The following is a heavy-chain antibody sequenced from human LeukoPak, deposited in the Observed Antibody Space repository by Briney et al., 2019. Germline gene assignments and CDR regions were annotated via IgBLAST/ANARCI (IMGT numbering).Heavy chain of an antibody. CDR3: AREVTLRFGELDY. D-gene: IGHD3-10*01. CDR2: INPNSGGT. J-gene: IGHJ4*02. Sequence: ASVKVSCKASGYTFTAYYMHWVRQAPGQGLEWMGWINPNSGGTNYAQKFQGRVTMTRDTSISTAYMELSRLKSDDTAVYYCAREVTLRFGELDYWGQGTVVTVSS. CDR1: GYTFTAYY. V-gene: IGHV1-2*02.